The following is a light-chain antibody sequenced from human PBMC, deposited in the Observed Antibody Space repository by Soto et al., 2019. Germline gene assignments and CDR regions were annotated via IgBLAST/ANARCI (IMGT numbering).Light chain of an antibody. CDR2: DVS. V-gene: IGLV2-11*01. CDR3: CSYAGSYSWV. Sequence: QSALTQPRSVSGSPGQSVTISCTGTSSDVGAYNYVSWYQHHPGKAPKVMIYDVSERPSGVPDRFSGSKSDNKASLTISGLQADDEADYYCCSYAGSYSWVFGGGTKLTVL. J-gene: IGLJ3*02. CDR1: SSDVGAYNY.